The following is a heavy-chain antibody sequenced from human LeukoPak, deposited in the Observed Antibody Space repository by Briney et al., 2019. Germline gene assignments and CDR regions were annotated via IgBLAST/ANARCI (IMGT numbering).Heavy chain of an antibody. Sequence: GGSLRLSCAASGFTFSSYSMNWVRQAPGKGLEWVSSISGSSSYRYYADSVKGRFTISRDNAKNSLYLQMNSLRAEDTAVYYCASGITMVRGPTHFDYWGQGTLVTVSS. V-gene: IGHV3-21*01. CDR3: ASGITMVRGPTHFDY. CDR1: GFTFSSYS. J-gene: IGHJ4*02. CDR2: ISGSSSYR. D-gene: IGHD3-10*01.